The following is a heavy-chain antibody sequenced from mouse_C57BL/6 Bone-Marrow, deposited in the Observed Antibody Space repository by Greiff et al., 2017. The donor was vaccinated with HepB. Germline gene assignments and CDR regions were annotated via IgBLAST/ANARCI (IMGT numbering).Heavy chain of an antibody. CDR2: ISNGGGST. Sequence: EVKLVESGGGLVQPGGSLKLSCAASGFTFSDYYMYWVRQTPEKRLEWVAYISNGGGSTYYPDTVKGRFNISRDNAKNTLYLQMSRLKSEDTAMYYCARHGFSYSNYEGAIDYWGQGTSVTVSS. CDR1: GFTFSDYY. V-gene: IGHV5-12*01. J-gene: IGHJ4*01. CDR3: ARHGFSYSNYEGAIDY. D-gene: IGHD2-5*01.